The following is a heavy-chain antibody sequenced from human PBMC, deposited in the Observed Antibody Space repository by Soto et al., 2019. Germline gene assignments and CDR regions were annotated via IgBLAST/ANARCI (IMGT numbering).Heavy chain of an antibody. Sequence: GGSLRLSCAASGFTFDDYAMHWVRQAPGKGLEWVSSISWNSGSIAYANSVKGRFTVSRDKSNNTLSVQMTICTVREMHLKVAFWGHLTLVTVSS. D-gene: IGHD2-8*02. V-gene: IGHV3-9*01. CDR1: GFTFDDYA. CDR2: ISWNSGSI. J-gene: IGHJ4*01. CDR3: F.